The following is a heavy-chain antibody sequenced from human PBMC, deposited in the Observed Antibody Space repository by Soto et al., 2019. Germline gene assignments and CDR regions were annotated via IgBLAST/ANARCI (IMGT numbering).Heavy chain of an antibody. V-gene: IGHV4-30-4*01. J-gene: IGHJ4*02. CDR3: ARDRYYYDSSGYWSRQYFFDY. CDR2: VSYSGST. D-gene: IGHD3-22*01. CDR1: GGSISRDDYY. Sequence: QVLLQESGPGLVKPSETLSLTCTVSGGSISRDDYYWSWIRQSPGKGLEWIGYVSYSGSTYYKASLESRATISADTSNNQFSLKLSSVTAADTAVYYCARDRYYYDSSGYWSRQYFFDYWGQGTLVTVSS.